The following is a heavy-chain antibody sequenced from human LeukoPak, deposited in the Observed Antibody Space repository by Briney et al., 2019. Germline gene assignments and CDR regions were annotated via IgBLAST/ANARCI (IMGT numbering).Heavy chain of an antibody. J-gene: IGHJ4*02. CDR2: INPNSGGT. D-gene: IGHD3-22*01. CDR1: GYTFTGYY. CDR3: VRGVDTYYYDSSGYYPFFDY. Sequence: ASVKVSCKASGYTFTGYYMHWVRQALGQGLEWMGWINPNSGGTNYAQKFQGRVTMTRDTSISTAYMELSRLRSDDTAVYYCVRGVDTYYYDSSGYYPFFDYWGQGTLVTVSS. V-gene: IGHV1-2*02.